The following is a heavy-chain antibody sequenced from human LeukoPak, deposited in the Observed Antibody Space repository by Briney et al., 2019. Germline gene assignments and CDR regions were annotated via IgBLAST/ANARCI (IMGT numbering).Heavy chain of an antibody. Sequence: SETLSLTCAVYGGSFSGYYWSWIRQPPGKGLEWIGEINHSGSTNYNPSLKSRVTISVDTSKHQFSLKLSSVTAADTAVYYCAQGGHSGYDWGQGTLVTVSS. J-gene: IGHJ4*02. CDR1: GGSFSGYY. D-gene: IGHD5-12*01. CDR2: INHSGST. CDR3: AQGGHSGYD. V-gene: IGHV4-34*01.